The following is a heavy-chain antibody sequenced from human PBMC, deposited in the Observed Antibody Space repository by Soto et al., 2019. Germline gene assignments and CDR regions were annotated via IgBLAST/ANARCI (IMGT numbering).Heavy chain of an antibody. V-gene: IGHV1-2*04. D-gene: IGHD5-12*01. CDR1: GYTLTGYY. CDR2: INPNSGGT. Sequence: ASVKTACKASGYTLTGYYMQWVRQATEQGLEWMGWINPNSGGTNYAQKFQGWVTMTRDTSISTAYMELSRLRSDDTAVYYCARSPGGYGGYDPTRFDYWGHGTLVTVSS. CDR3: ARSPGGYGGYDPTRFDY. J-gene: IGHJ4*01.